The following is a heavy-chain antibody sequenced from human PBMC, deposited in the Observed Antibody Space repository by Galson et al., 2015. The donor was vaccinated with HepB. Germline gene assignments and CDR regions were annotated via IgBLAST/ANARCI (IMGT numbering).Heavy chain of an antibody. V-gene: IGHV3-30*18. J-gene: IGHJ4*02. CDR3: AKDKPYSGSY. D-gene: IGHD1-26*01. CDR2: ISYDGIYE. CDR1: GFTFSSYG. Sequence: SLRLSCAASGFTFSSYGMHWVRQAPGKRLEWVAVISYDGIYEYYADSVKGRSTISRDNSQNTLYLQMSSLRPEDTAVYYCAKDKPYSGSYWGQGTLVTVSS.